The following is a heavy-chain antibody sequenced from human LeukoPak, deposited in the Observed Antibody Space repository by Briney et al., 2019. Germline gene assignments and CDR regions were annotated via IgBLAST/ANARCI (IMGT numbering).Heavy chain of an antibody. D-gene: IGHD3-10*01. CDR3: AKPLWFGEFNWFDP. J-gene: IGHJ5*02. CDR2: IRYDGSNK. V-gene: IGHV3-30*02. Sequence: PGGSLRLSCAASGFTFSSYGMHWVRQAPGKGLEWVAFIRYDGSNKYYADSVKGRFTISRDNSKNTLYLQMNSLRAEDTAVYYWAKPLWFGEFNWFDPWGQGTLVTVSS. CDR1: GFTFSSYG.